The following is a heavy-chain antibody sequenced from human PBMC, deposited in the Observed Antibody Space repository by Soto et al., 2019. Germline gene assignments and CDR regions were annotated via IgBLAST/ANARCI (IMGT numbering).Heavy chain of an antibody. CDR2: IYYSGST. CDR1: GGSISSGGYY. J-gene: IGHJ4*02. V-gene: IGHV4-31*03. D-gene: IGHD3-22*01. Sequence: KPSETLSLTCTVSGGSISSGGYYWSWIRQHPGKGLEWIGYIYYSGSTYYNPSLKSRVTISVDTSKNQFSLKLSSVTAADTAVYYCARVGGSMIWFIDYWGQGTLVTVSS. CDR3: ARVGGSMIWFIDY.